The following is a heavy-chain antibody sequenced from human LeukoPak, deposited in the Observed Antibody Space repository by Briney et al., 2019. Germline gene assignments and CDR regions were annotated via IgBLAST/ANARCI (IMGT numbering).Heavy chain of an antibody. Sequence: GGSLRLSCAASGFTFSSYSMNWVRQAPGKGLEWVSYISSSSSTIYYADSVKGRFTISRDNAKNSLYLQMNSLRAEDTAVYYCARDDGRRITTPYGRDWGQGTLVTVSS. V-gene: IGHV3-48*01. CDR2: ISSSSSTI. CDR1: GFTFSSYS. D-gene: IGHD3-10*01. J-gene: IGHJ4*02. CDR3: ARDDGRRITTPYGRD.